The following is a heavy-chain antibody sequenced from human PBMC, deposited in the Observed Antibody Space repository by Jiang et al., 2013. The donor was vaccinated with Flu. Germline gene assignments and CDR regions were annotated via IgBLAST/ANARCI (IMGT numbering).Heavy chain of an antibody. D-gene: IGHD2-21*01. CDR3: IITPVIYFDF. J-gene: IGHJ4*02. CDR2: GGTT. V-gene: IGHV3-15*01. Sequence: GGTTDFIAPVKGRFTISRDDSKNTVYLQMNSLKTDDTAVYYCIITPVIYFDFWGQGTLVTVSS.